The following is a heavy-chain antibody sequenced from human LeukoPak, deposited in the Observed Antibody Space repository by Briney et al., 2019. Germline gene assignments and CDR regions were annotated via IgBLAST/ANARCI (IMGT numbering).Heavy chain of an antibody. CDR3: ARGGNFYDFWSGYGLAQHNWFDP. V-gene: IGHV1-2*02. D-gene: IGHD3-3*01. CDR1: GYTFTGYY. J-gene: IGHJ5*02. CDR2: INPNSGGT. Sequence: ASVKVSCKASGYTFTGYYMHWVRQAPGQGLEWMGWINPNSGGTNYAQKFQGRVTMTRETSISTAYMELSRLRSDDTAVYYCARGGNFYDFWSGYGLAQHNWFDPWGQGTLVTVSS.